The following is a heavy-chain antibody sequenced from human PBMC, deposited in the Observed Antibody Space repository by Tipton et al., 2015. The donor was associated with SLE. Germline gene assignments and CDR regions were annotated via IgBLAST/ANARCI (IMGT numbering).Heavy chain of an antibody. CDR3: ARLPDYFDH. Sequence: TLSLTCSVSGGSINVYYWSWVRQPPGKGLEWIGYVSYSGSTNYNPSLQSRVTISIDTSKNQFSLKLRSVTAADTAVYYCARLPDYFDHWGQGALVTVSS. CDR2: VSYSGST. J-gene: IGHJ4*02. V-gene: IGHV4-59*01. CDR1: GGSINVYY.